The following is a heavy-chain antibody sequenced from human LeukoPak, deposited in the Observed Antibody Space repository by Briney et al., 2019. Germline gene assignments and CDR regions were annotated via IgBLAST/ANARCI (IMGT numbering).Heavy chain of an antibody. J-gene: IGHJ3*02. CDR2: ISAYNGNT. D-gene: IGHD3-16*01. Sequence: ASVKVSFKASGYTFTSYGISWVRQPPGQGLEWMGWISAYNGNTNYAQKLQGRVTMTTDTSTSTAYMELRSLRSDDTAVYYCAALGEPQPNDAFDIWGQGTMVTVSS. CDR3: AALGEPQPNDAFDI. V-gene: IGHV1-18*01. CDR1: GYTFTSYG.